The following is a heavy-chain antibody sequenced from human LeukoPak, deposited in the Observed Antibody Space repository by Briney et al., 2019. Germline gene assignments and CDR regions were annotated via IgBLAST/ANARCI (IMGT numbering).Heavy chain of an antibody. V-gene: IGHV3-23*01. CDR3: GKTTVGYSSGQNPAWPVDY. CDR1: GFTFGSHA. CDR2: IFGSGGSP. Sequence: PGGSLRLSCEASGFTFGSHAMYWVRQAPGKGLEWVAGIFGSGGSPHYADPVKGRFTISRDNSRNTVYLQINSLRAEDTAVYYCGKTTVGYSSGQNPAWPVDYWGQGTLVTVSS. D-gene: IGHD5-18*01. J-gene: IGHJ4*02.